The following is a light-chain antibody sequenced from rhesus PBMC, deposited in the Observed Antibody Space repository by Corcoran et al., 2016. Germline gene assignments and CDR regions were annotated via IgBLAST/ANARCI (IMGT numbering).Light chain of an antibody. CDR3: KQYNNWNS. CDR2: GAS. V-gene: IGKV3S9*01. J-gene: IGKJ2*01. Sequence: EIVMTQSPATLSFPPGERATLSCRASQSVSSDVSWYQQKPEQAPRVLSYGASSRPTGIPDRFGGSGSGTDFTRIISSMEPEDVGGYYCKQYNNWNSFGQGTKVEIK. CDR1: QSVSSD.